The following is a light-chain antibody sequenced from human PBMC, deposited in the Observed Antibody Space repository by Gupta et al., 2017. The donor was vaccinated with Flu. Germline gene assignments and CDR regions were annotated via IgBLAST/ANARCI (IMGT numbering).Light chain of an antibody. Sequence: SYDLTQPPSVSVSPGQTASITCSGDILGNRFVCWYQQKPGQSPGLVVYQDNKRPSGIPERFSGSNSGNTATLTISGTQAMDEAVYYCQAWDSNTVVFGRGTTLTVL. CDR2: QDN. V-gene: IGLV3-1*01. CDR3: QAWDSNTVV. J-gene: IGLJ2*01. CDR1: ILGNRF.